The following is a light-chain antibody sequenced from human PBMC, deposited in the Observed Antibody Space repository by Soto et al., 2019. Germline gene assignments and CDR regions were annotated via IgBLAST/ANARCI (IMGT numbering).Light chain of an antibody. J-gene: IGKJ5*01. V-gene: IGKV3-11*01. CDR2: GAS. Sequence: EVVLTQSPATLSSSPGERATLSCRASQSISTSLAWYQQRPGQAPRLLIYGASNRATGIPDRFSGSGYGTDFTLTISGLEPEDFAVYYCQQRSNWPPITFGQGTRLEIK. CDR3: QQRSNWPPIT. CDR1: QSISTS.